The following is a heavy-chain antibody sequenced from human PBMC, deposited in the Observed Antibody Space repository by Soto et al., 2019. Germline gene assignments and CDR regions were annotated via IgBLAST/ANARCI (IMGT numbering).Heavy chain of an antibody. CDR1: GYTFTGFY. CDR3: ARGGPPLYDSCGGRYFHDVSAFDS. J-gene: IGHJ5*01. V-gene: IGHV1-2*02. D-gene: IGHD1-26*01. Sequence: QVQLMQSGAEVKKPGASVKVSCKASGYTFTGFYIHWVRRAPGQGLEWLGWINPISGDTNYAQSFQGRITLTSYSSISTAYMALSSLTSDTTAVYFCARGGPPLYDSCGGRYFHDVSAFDSWCQGTLVTVAS. CDR2: INPISGDT.